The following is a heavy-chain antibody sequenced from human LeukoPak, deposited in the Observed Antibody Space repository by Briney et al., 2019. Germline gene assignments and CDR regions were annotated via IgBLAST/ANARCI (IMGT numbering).Heavy chain of an antibody. CDR3: AGSNTYSSGYYRFDY. V-gene: IGHV4-59*01. CDR1: GGSISSYY. D-gene: IGHD3-22*01. CDR2: IYYSWST. J-gene: IGHJ4*02. Sequence: SQTLSLTCTVSGGSISSYYWSWLRQPPGKGLEWFGYIYYSWSTNYNPSLKSRVTISVDTSKNQFSLKLSSVTAADTAVYYCAGSNTYSSGYYRFDYWGQGTLVTVSS.